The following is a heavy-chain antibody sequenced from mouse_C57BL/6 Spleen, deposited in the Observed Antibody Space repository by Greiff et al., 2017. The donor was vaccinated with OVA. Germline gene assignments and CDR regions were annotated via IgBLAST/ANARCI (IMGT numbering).Heavy chain of an antibody. Sequence: QVQLKESGPGLVQPSQSLSITCTVSGFSLTSYGVHWVRQSPGKGLEWLGVIWSGGSTDYNAAFISRLSISQDNSKSQFFFKMNSLQADATAIYYCARGYGSSYEGAMDYWGQGTSVTVSS. D-gene: IGHD1-1*01. CDR1: GFSLTSYG. V-gene: IGHV2-2*01. CDR2: IWSGGST. CDR3: ARGYGSSYEGAMDY. J-gene: IGHJ4*01.